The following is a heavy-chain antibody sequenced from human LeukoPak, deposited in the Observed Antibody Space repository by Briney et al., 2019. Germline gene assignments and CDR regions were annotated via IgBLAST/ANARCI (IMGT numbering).Heavy chain of an antibody. CDR1: GGTFSSYA. V-gene: IGHV1-69*13. Sequence: GASVKVSCKASGGTFSSYAISWVRQAPGQGLEWMGGIIPIFGTANYAQKFQGRVTITADESTSTAYMELSSLRSEDTAVYYCAREGGGGILAAAGSGAYYFDYWGQGTLVTVSS. CDR3: AREGGGGILAAAGSGAYYFDY. D-gene: IGHD6-25*01. CDR2: IIPIFGTA. J-gene: IGHJ4*02.